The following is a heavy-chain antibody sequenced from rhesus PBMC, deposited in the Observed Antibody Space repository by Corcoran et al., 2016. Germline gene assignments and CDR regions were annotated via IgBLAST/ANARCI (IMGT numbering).Heavy chain of an antibody. CDR2: ISGNSGNS. CDR1: GDSFSSLW. CDR3: VRNDDSTPPKVRSLDV. Sequence: QVQLQESGPGLVKSSETLFLPCAVSGDSFSSLWWRWIRPLPGKGREGIGEISGNSGNSNYNPSLKSRVTISRDASKSQLSLKLTSVTAADTAVYYCVRNDDSTPPKVRSLDVWGRGLLVTVAS. D-gene: IGHD1-32*01. J-gene: IGHJ5-2*02. V-gene: IGHV4-80*01.